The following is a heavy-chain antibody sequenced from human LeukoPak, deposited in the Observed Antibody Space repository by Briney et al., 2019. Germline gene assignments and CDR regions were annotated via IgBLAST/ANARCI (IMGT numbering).Heavy chain of an antibody. CDR1: GGTFSSYA. CDR3: ARSIAARPGP. Sequence: SVKVSCKASGGTFSSYAISWVRQAPGQGLEWMGGIIPIFGTANYAQKFQGRVTITADKSTSTAYMELSRLRSDDTAVYYCARSIAARPGPWGQGTLVTVSS. CDR2: IIPIFGTA. D-gene: IGHD6-6*01. V-gene: IGHV1-69*06. J-gene: IGHJ5*02.